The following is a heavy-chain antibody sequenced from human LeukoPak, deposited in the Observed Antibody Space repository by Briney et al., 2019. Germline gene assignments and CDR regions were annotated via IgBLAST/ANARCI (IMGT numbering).Heavy chain of an antibody. Sequence: GGSLRLSCAASGFTFSSYWMHWVRQAPGKGLVWVSRINSDGSSTSYADSVKGRFTISRDNAKNTLYLQMNSLRAEDKAVYYCTTRITMVRGVRKDYFDYWGQGTLVTVSS. CDR3: TTRITMVRGVRKDYFDY. V-gene: IGHV3-74*01. CDR1: GFTFSSYW. D-gene: IGHD3-10*01. CDR2: INSDGSST. J-gene: IGHJ4*02.